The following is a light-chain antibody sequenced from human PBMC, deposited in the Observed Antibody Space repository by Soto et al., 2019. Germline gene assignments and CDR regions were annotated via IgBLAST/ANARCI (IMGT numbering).Light chain of an antibody. J-gene: IGLJ1*01. V-gene: IGLV2-14*04. CDR3: SSYTSSSTPLYV. CDR1: SSDVGGYNY. CDR2: DVS. Sequence: TSSDVGGYNYVSWYQQHPGKAPKLMIYDVSNRPSGVSNRFSGSKSGNTASLTISGLQAEDEADYYCSSYTSSSTPLYVFGTGTKVTVL.